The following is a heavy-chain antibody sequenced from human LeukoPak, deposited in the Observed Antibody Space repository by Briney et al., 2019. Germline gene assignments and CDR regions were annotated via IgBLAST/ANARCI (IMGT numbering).Heavy chain of an antibody. CDR3: ARGVDSGYSSSWYFLPYFDY. CDR2: ISWNSGSI. D-gene: IGHD6-13*01. J-gene: IGHJ4*02. V-gene: IGHV3-9*01. CDR1: GFTFDDYA. Sequence: GGSLRLSCAASGFTFDDYAMHWVRQAPGKGLEWVSGISWNSGSIGYADSVKGRFTISRDNAKNSLYLQMNSLRAEDTAVYYCARGVDSGYSSSWYFLPYFDYWGQGTLVTVSS.